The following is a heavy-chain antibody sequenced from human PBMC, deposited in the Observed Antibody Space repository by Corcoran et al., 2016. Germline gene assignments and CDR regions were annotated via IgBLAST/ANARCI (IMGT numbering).Heavy chain of an antibody. D-gene: IGHD3-10*01. CDR2: IYSGGST. CDR3: ARGDLGTGNNYYYYGMDV. J-gene: IGHJ6*02. CDR1: GFTVSSNY. Sequence: EVQLVESGGGLRQPGGSLRLSCAASGFTVSSNYMSWVRQAPGKGLEWVSVIYSGGSTYYADSVKGRFTISRDNSKNTLYLQMNSLRAEDTAAKYWARGDLGTGNNYYYYGMDVWGQGTTVTVSS. V-gene: IGHV3-53*01.